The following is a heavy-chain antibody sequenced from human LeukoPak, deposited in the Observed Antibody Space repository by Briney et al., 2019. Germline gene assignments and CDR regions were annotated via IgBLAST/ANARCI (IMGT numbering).Heavy chain of an antibody. D-gene: IGHD3-10*01. Sequence: GGSLRLSCAASGFTFSSYAMHWVRQAPGKGLEWVAVISYDGSNKYYADSVKGRFTISIDNSKNMLYLQIKSLGAEDTAIYYCAKLDGSGAGSSRPPIDYWGQGSLVTVSS. CDR1: GFTFSSYA. CDR3: AKLDGSGAGSSRPPIDY. J-gene: IGHJ4*02. CDR2: ISYDGSNK. V-gene: IGHV3-30*04.